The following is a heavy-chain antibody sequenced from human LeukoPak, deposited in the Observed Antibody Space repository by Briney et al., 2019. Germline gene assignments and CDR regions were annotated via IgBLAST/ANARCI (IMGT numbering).Heavy chain of an antibody. CDR2: IYTNGIT. CDR1: GGSISSYY. D-gene: IGHD2-15*01. J-gene: IGHJ6*02. V-gene: IGHV4-4*07. CDR3: ARDTEVVVAATSGVLDYYYYYGMDV. Sequence: ASETLSLTCTVSGGSISSYYWSWIRQPAGKGLEWVGRIYTNGITNYNPSLKSRVTMSVDTSKNQVSLKVSSVTAADTAVYYCARDTEVVVAATSGVLDYYYYYGMDVWGQGTTVTVSS.